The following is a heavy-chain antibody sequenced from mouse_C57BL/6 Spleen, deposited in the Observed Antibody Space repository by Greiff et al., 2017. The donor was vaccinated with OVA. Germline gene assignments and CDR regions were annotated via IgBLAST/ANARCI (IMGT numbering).Heavy chain of an antibody. CDR1: GYTFTSYW. CDR3: EREEKYDGSSYIDY. Sequence: VQLQQPGAELVRPGSSVKLSCKASGYTFTSYWMDWVKQRPGQGLEWIGNIYPSDSETHSNQKFKDKATLTVDNSSSTAYMPLSSLTSADSAVLYSEREEKYDGSSYIDYGGKGTTLTVAS. CDR2: IYPSDSET. J-gene: IGHJ2*01. D-gene: IGHD1-1*01. V-gene: IGHV1-61*01.